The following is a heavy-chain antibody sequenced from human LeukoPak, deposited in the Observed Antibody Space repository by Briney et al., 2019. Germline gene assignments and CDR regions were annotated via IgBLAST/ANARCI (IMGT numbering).Heavy chain of an antibody. V-gene: IGHV3-23*01. CDR2: VSGSGGST. Sequence: GGSLRLSCAASGFTFSSYAMSWVRQAPGKGLEWVSAVSGSGGSTYYADSVKGRFTISRDNSKNTLYLQMNSLRAEDTAVYHWAKYSRTRCYDTPFDYWGQGTLVTVS. CDR1: GFTFSSYA. CDR3: AKYSRTRCYDTPFDY. D-gene: IGHD2-2*01. J-gene: IGHJ4*02.